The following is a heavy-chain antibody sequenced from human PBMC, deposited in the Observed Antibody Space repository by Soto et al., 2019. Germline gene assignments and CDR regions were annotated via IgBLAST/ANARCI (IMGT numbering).Heavy chain of an antibody. V-gene: IGHV3-74*01. Sequence: EVQLVESGGGLVQPGGSLRLSCATSGFTFTTYWMYWIRQAPGKGLDWVSRSNGVGTITNYADSVKGRFTISRDNAKNTLYLQMNSLRAEDTAIYHCVRGSSPWKGIDYWGQGTQVTVSS. CDR2: SNGVGTIT. J-gene: IGHJ4*02. D-gene: IGHD6-13*01. CDR3: VRGSSPWKGIDY. CDR1: GFTFTTYW.